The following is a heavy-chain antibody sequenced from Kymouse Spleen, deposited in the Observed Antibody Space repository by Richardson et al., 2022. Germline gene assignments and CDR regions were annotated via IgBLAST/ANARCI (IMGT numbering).Heavy chain of an antibody. CDR2: IWYDGSNK. CDR3: ARRGVDITGTTDYYYGMDV. V-gene: IGHV3-33*01. Sequence: QVQLVESGGGVVQPGRSLRLSCAASGFTFSSYGMHWVRQAPGKGLEWVAVIWYDGSNKYYADSVKGRFTISRDNSKNTLYLQMNSLRAEDTAVYYCARRGVDITGTTDYYYGMDVWGQGTTVTVSS. D-gene: IGHD1-7*01. J-gene: IGHJ6*02. CDR1: GFTFSSYG.